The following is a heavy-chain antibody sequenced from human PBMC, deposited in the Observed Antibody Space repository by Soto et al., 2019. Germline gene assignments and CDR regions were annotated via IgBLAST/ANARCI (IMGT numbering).Heavy chain of an antibody. CDR3: ARNGMTIFGVVIIMRSGLED. J-gene: IGHJ4*02. V-gene: IGHV4-34*01. Sequence: SETLSLTCAVYGGSFSGYYWSWIRQPPGKGLEWIGEINHSGSTNYNPSLKSRVTISVDTSKNQFSLKLSSVTAADTAVYYCARNGMTIFGVVIIMRSGLEDWGQGTLVTV. D-gene: IGHD3-3*01. CDR2: INHSGST. CDR1: GGSFSGYY.